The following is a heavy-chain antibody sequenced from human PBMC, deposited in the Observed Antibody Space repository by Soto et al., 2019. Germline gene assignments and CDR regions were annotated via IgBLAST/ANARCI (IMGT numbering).Heavy chain of an antibody. CDR1: GYSFTSYW. CDR3: AKDLEVVGATRWGFDT. D-gene: IGHD1-26*01. V-gene: IGHV5-51*01. J-gene: IGHJ5*02. Sequence: GESLKISCKGSGYSFTSYWIGWVRQMPGKGLEWMGIIYPGDSDTRYSPSFQGQVTISADKSISTAYLQWSSLRDEDTAVYYCAKDLEVVGATRWGFDTWGQGTLVTVSS. CDR2: IYPGDSDT.